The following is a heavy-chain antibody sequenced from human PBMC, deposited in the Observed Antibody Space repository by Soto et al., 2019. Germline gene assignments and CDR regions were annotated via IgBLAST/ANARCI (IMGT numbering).Heavy chain of an antibody. CDR1: GYTLTELS. CDR3: ATVGYCSSTSCHYYFDY. D-gene: IGHD2-2*03. J-gene: IGHJ4*02. CDR2: FDPEDGET. V-gene: IGHV1-24*01. Sequence: XSVKVSCKVSGYTLTELSMHWVRQAPVKGLEWMGGFDPEDGETIYAQKFQGRVTMTEDTSTDTAYMELSSLRSEDTAVYYCATVGYCSSTSCHYYFDYWGQGTLVTVSS.